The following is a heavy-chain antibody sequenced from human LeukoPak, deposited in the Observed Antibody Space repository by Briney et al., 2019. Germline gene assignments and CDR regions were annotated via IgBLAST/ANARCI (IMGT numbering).Heavy chain of an antibody. D-gene: IGHD2-2*02. J-gene: IGHJ4*02. CDR1: GYTFTSYY. CDR2: INPSGGST. CDR3: ARSAGYCSSTSCYSSDY. V-gene: IGHV1-46*01. Sequence: ASVKVSCKASGYTFTSYYMHWVRQVPGQGLEWMGIINPSGGSTSYAQKFQGRVTMTRDTSTSTVYMELSSLRSEDTAVYYCARSAGYCSSTSCYSSDYWGQGTLVTVSS.